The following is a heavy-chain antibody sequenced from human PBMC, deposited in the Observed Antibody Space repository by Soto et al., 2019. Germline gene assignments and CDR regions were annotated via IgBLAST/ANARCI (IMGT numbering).Heavy chain of an antibody. Sequence: SETLSLTCTVSGGSISSYYWSWIRQPPGKGLEWIGYIYYSGSTNHNPSLKSRVTISVDTSKNQFSLKLSSVTAADTAVYYCARKTPGPIFGVVINDYHYMDVWGKGTTVTVSS. D-gene: IGHD3-3*01. V-gene: IGHV4-59*08. J-gene: IGHJ6*03. CDR2: IYYSGST. CDR3: ARKTPGPIFGVVINDYHYMDV. CDR1: GGSISSYY.